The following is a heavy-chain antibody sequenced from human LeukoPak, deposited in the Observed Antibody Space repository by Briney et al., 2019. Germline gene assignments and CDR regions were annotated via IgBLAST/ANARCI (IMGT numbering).Heavy chain of an antibody. CDR1: GGTFSSYA. Sequence: ASVKASCKASGGTFSSYAISWVRQAPGQGLEWMGWISAYNGNTNYAQKLQGRVTMTTDTSTSTAYMELRSLRSDDTAVYYCARDPGSYGYFDYWGRGTLVTVSS. D-gene: IGHD1-26*01. J-gene: IGHJ4*02. CDR3: ARDPGSYGYFDY. V-gene: IGHV1-18*01. CDR2: ISAYNGNT.